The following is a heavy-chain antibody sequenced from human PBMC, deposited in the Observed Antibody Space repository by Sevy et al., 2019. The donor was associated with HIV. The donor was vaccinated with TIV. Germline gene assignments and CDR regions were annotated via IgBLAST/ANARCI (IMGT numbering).Heavy chain of an antibody. Sequence: GGSLRLSCAASGFTFSSYSMNWVRQAPGKGLEWVSSISSSSSYIYYADSVKGRFTISRDNAKNSLYLQMNSLRAEDKAVDYCAGEGGYYDSSGYPSFDPWGQGTLVTVSS. V-gene: IGHV3-21*01. D-gene: IGHD3-22*01. CDR1: GFTFSSYS. CDR2: ISSSSSYI. J-gene: IGHJ5*02. CDR3: AGEGGYYDSSGYPSFDP.